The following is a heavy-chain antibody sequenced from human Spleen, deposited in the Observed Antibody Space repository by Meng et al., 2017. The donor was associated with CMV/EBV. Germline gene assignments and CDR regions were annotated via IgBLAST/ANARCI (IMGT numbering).Heavy chain of an antibody. D-gene: IGHD6-19*01. CDR3: ARSVMLEVAGSLDY. CDR2: INPDSGGT. Sequence: ASLKVSCKAPGYTFTDYYMHWVRQAPGQGLEWMGWINPDSGGTNYAQNFQGRVTMTRDTSISTAYMELSRLRSDDTAVYFCARSVMLEVAGSLDYWGQGTLVTVSS. V-gene: IGHV1-2*02. CDR1: GYTFTDYY. J-gene: IGHJ4*02.